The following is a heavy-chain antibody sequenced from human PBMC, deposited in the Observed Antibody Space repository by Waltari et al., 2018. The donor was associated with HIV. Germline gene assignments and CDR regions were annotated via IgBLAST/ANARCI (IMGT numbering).Heavy chain of an antibody. V-gene: IGHV1-46*03. CDR1: GYTFTSYY. J-gene: IGHJ4*02. CDR3: ARGGIVVVTPLYYFDY. D-gene: IGHD2-21*02. Sequence: QVQLVQSGAEVKKPGASVKVSCKASGYTFTSYYMHWVRQAPGQVLEWMGIINPSVGSTSYAQKFQGRVTMTMDTSTSTVYMELSSLRSEDTAVFYCARGGIVVVTPLYYFDYWGQGTLVTVSS. CDR2: INPSVGST.